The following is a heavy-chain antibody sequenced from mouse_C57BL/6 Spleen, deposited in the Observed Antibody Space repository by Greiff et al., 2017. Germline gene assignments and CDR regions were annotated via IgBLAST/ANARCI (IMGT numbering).Heavy chain of an antibody. CDR2: IYPGDGDT. J-gene: IGHJ4*01. Sequence: VQLQQSGAELVKPGASVKISCKASGYAFSSYWMNWVKQRPGKGLEWIGQIYPGDGDTNYNGKFKGKATLTADKSSSTAYMQLSSLTSEDSAVYFCANTVVARGYYAMDYWGQGTSVTVSS. CDR3: ANTVVARGYYAMDY. D-gene: IGHD1-1*01. CDR1: GYAFSSYW. V-gene: IGHV1-80*01.